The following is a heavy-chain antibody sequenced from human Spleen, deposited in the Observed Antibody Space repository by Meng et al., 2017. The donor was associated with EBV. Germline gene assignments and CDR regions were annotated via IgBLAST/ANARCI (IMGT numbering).Heavy chain of an antibody. D-gene: IGHD3-10*01. Sequence: QVHLVQSGAEVKRTGASVKVSCKASGFTFNIYGINWVRQAPGQGLEWMGWISDYGNTKYAQKFQGRVTMTTDKSTSTAYMELRSLRSDDTAVYYCGSEHYYGSGSFDPWGQGTLVTVSS. CDR2: ISDYGNT. V-gene: IGHV1-18*01. CDR3: GSEHYYGSGSFDP. CDR1: GFTFNIYG. J-gene: IGHJ5*02.